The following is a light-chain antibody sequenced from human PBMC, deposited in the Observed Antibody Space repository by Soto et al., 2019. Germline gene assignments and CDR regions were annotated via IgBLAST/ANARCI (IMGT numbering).Light chain of an antibody. CDR2: WAS. CDR3: QQYYSTPPA. Sequence: DIVMTQSPDSLAVSLGERATINCKSSQSVLYSSNNKNYLAWYQQKPGQPPKLLIYWASTRESGVPDRFSGSGSGTDSTLTSSSLQAEDVAVYYCQQYYSTPPAFGPGTKVDIK. V-gene: IGKV4-1*01. CDR1: QSVLYSSNNKNY. J-gene: IGKJ3*01.